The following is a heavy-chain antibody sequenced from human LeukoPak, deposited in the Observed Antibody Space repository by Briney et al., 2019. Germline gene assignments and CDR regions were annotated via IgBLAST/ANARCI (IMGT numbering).Heavy chain of an antibody. V-gene: IGHV4-59*05. CDR2: IYYSGST. J-gene: IGHJ5*02. D-gene: IGHD3-22*01. CDR3: ARQGNYYDSSGYSPQFDP. CDR1: GGSISSYY. Sequence: SETLSLTCTVSGGSISSYYWSWIRQPPGKGLEWIGSIYYSGSTYYNPSLKSRVTISVDTSKNQFSLKLSSVTAADTAVYYCARQGNYYDSSGYSPQFDPWGQGTLVTVSS.